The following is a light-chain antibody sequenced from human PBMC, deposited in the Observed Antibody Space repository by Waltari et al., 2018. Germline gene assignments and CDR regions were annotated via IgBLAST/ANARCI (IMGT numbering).Light chain of an antibody. CDR2: DAS. V-gene: IGKV1D-13*01. J-gene: IGKJ4*01. CDR1: QGFSSA. Sequence: AVHGTQSPSSLSASERDTVTITCRASQGFSSAVAWYQQKPGKSPKLLIYDASTLESGGPSRFSGSGSGTDVTLTLSSLQPEDFATYYCQQFNHYPLAFGGGTKVDIK. CDR3: QQFNHYPLA.